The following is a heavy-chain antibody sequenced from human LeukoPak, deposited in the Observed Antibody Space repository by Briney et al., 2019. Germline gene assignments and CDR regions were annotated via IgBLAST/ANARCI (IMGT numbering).Heavy chain of an antibody. Sequence: PGGPLRLSCAASGFTFGTHGMIWVRQAPDKGLEWVSAISGNTDNTDYADSVKGRFTISRDTSKNTLYLQMSSLRPDDTAIYYCAKAALSWYFDCWGQGTLVTVSS. CDR3: AKAALSWYFDC. V-gene: IGHV3-23*01. CDR2: ISGNTDNT. CDR1: GFTFGTHG. J-gene: IGHJ4*02. D-gene: IGHD6-13*01.